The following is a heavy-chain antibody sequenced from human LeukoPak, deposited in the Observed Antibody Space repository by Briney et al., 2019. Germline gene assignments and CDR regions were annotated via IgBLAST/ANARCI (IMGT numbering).Heavy chain of an antibody. V-gene: IGHV1-2*02. J-gene: IGHJ2*01. CDR3: ARDKWGSHWYFDL. D-gene: IGHD1-26*01. CDR1: GYTFTGYY. Sequence: EASVKVSCKASGYTFTGYYMHWVRQAPGQGLEWMGWINPNSGGTNYAQKFQGRVTMTRDTSISTAYMELSRLRSDDTAVYYCARDKWGSHWYFDLWGRGTLVTVSS. CDR2: INPNSGGT.